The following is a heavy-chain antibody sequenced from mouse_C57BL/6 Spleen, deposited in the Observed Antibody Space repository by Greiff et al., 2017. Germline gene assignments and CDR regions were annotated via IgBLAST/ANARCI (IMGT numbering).Heavy chain of an antibody. Sequence: DVQLVESGGGLVQPGGSLSLSCAASGFTFTDYYMSWVRPPPGKALEWLGFIRNKANGYTTEYSASVKGRFTISRDNSQSILYLQMNALRAEDSATYYCARYWDDYENDAMDYWGQGTSVTVSS. J-gene: IGHJ4*01. V-gene: IGHV7-3*01. CDR2: IRNKANGYTT. CDR3: ARYWDDYENDAMDY. CDR1: GFTFTDYY. D-gene: IGHD2-4*01.